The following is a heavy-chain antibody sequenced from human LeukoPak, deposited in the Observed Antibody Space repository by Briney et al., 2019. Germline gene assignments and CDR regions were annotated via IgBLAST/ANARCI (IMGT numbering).Heavy chain of an antibody. CDR1: GDSISSLY. Sequence: SETLSLTCTVSGDSISSLYWTWIRQPAEKGLEWIGRIYSSGNANYNPSLKSRLTMSVDTSKNQFSLKLSSVTAADTAVYYCARYCTSTSCSRGAFDIWGQGTMVTVSS. CDR2: IYSSGNA. D-gene: IGHD2-2*01. V-gene: IGHV4-4*07. CDR3: ARYCTSTSCSRGAFDI. J-gene: IGHJ3*02.